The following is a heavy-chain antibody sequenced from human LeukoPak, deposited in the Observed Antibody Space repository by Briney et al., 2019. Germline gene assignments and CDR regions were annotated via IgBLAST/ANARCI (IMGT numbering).Heavy chain of an antibody. J-gene: IGHJ4*02. D-gene: IGHD3-22*01. V-gene: IGHV1-58*01. CDR1: GFTFTSSA. CDR2: IVVGSGNT. CDR3: AAVLYYYDSSGYYVDY. Sequence: SVKVSCKASGFTFTSSAVQWVRQARGRRLEWIGWIVVGSGNTNYAQKFQERVTITRDMSTSTAYMELSSLRSEDTAVYYCAAVLYYYDSSGYYVDYWGQGTLVTVSS.